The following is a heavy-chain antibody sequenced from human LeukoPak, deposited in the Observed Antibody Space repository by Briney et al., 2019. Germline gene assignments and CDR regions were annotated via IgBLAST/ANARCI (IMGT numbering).Heavy chain of an antibody. Sequence: SETLSLTCAVSGGSISSSSYYWGWIRQPPGKGLEWIGSIYYSGSTYYNPSLKSRVTISVDTSKNQFSLKLSSVTAADTAVYYCARSIYYDSSGYPVAYFDYWGQGTLVTVSS. D-gene: IGHD3-22*01. J-gene: IGHJ4*02. V-gene: IGHV4-39*07. CDR2: IYYSGST. CDR3: ARSIYYDSSGYPVAYFDY. CDR1: GGSISSSSYY.